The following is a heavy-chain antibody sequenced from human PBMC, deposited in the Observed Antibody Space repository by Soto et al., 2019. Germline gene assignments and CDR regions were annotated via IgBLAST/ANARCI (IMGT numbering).Heavy chain of an antibody. CDR2: IIPIFGTA. V-gene: IGHV1-69*13. CDR3: ARDGYNFWSGSTHTFDY. D-gene: IGHD3-3*01. CDR1: GGTFSSYA. J-gene: IGHJ4*02. Sequence: SVKVSCKASGGTFSSYAISWVRQAPGQGLEWMGGIIPIFGTANYAQKFQGRVTITADESTSTAYMELSSLRSEDTAVYYCARDGYNFWSGSTHTFDYWGQGTLVTVSS.